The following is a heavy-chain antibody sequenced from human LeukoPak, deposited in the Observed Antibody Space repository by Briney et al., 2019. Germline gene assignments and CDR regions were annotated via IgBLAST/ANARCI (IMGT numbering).Heavy chain of an antibody. CDR2: IYHSGST. J-gene: IGHJ4*02. Sequence: SETLSLTCTVSGYSISSGYYWGWIRQPPGEGVDWIGSIYHSGSTYYNPSLKSRVTISVDTSKNQFSLKLSSVTAADTAVYYCARDGATVTLDYWGQGTLVTVSS. CDR1: GYSISSGYY. CDR3: ARDGATVTLDY. V-gene: IGHV4-38-2*02. D-gene: IGHD4-17*01.